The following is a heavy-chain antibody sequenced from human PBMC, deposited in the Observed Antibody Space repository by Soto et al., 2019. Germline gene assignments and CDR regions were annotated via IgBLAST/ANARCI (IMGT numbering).Heavy chain of an antibody. V-gene: IGHV5-51*01. CDR2: IYPGDSDT. CDR3: ARSEYYDILTGYQTYYFDY. Sequence: PGESLKISCKGSGYSFTSYWIGWVRQMPGKGLEWMGIIYPGDSDTRYSPSFQGQVTISADKSISTAYLQWSSLKASDTAMYYCARSEYYDILTGYQTYYFDYWGQGTLVTVSS. D-gene: IGHD3-9*01. J-gene: IGHJ4*02. CDR1: GYSFTSYW.